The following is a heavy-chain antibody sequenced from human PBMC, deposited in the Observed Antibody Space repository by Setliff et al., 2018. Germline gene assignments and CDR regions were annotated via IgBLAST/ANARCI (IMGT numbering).Heavy chain of an antibody. V-gene: IGHV1-18*01. CDR3: ARGGVAAAGKKGVFEH. CDR1: GFTFTDYG. D-gene: IGHD6-13*01. J-gene: IGHJ4*02. CDR2: INNYNFNT. Sequence: ASVKISCKSSGFTFTDYGITWVRQVPGQGLEWMGWINNYNFNTQYAQKFQGRVTVTTDTSTTTAYMELSSLTSDDTAVYYCARGGVAAAGKKGVFEHWGQGTLVTVSS.